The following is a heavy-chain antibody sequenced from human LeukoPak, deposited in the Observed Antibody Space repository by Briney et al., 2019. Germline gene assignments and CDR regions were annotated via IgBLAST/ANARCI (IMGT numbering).Heavy chain of an antibody. Sequence: SETLSLTCAVYGGSFSGYYWSWIRQPPGKGLEWIGEINHSGSTNYNPSLKSRVTISVDTSKNQFSLKLSSVTAADRAVYYCATYSNYERCSVGYWGQGTLVTVSS. V-gene: IGHV4-34*01. J-gene: IGHJ4*02. CDR1: GGSFSGYY. CDR3: ATYSNYERCSVGY. D-gene: IGHD4-11*01. CDR2: INHSGST.